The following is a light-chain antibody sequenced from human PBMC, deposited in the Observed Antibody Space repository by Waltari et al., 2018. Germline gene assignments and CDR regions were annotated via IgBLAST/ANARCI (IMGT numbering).Light chain of an antibody. V-gene: IGKV1-9*01. CDR3: QQLDTYPRT. J-gene: IGKJ1*01. Sequence: IQLTQSPSTLSASVGDRVTITCRASQGITNFLAWYQQKPGKAPEVLIFAASNLRTGIPSRFSGSGSGTDFTLTISSLQPEDFATYFCQQLDTYPRTFGQGTKVEIK. CDR1: QGITNF. CDR2: AAS.